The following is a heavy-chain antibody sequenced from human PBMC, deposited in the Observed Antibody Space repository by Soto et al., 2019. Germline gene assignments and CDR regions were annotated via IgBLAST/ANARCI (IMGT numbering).Heavy chain of an antibody. CDR1: GDSVSSNSAA. CDR3: ARVGAAAGDWYYYGMDV. CDR2: TYYRSKWYN. D-gene: IGHD6-13*01. V-gene: IGHV6-1*01. Sequence: KQSQTLSLTCAISGDSVSSNSAAWNWIRQSPSRGLEWLGRTYYRSKWYNDYAVSVKSRITINPDTSKNQFSLQLNSVTPEDTAVYYCARVGAAAGDWYYYGMDVWGQGTTVTVSS. J-gene: IGHJ6*02.